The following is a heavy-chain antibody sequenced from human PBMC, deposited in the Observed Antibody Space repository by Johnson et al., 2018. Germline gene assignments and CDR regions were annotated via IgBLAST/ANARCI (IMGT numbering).Heavy chain of an antibody. CDR3: ARDNLYDYDSSAYYFGGYFQH. CDR1: GFTFSSYS. CDR2: ISSSSRYI. V-gene: IGHV3-21*01. J-gene: IGHJ1*01. D-gene: IGHD3-22*01. Sequence: VQLLESGGGLVKPGGSLRLSCAASGFTFSSYSMNWVRQAPGKGLEWVSSISSSSRYIYYADSVKGRFTISRDNAKNSLYLQINSLRAEDTALYYCARDNLYDYDSSAYYFGGYFQHWGQGTLVTVSS.